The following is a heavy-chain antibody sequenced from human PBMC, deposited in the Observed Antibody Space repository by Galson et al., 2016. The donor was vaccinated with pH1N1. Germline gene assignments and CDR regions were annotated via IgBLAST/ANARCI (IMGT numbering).Heavy chain of an antibody. CDR2: LYKSGST. CDR3: VREDMVVGEGWHHGMDA. J-gene: IGHJ6*02. CDR1: GALIRSHY. V-gene: IGHV4-4*07. Sequence: ETLSLTCSVSGALIRSHYWSWVRQPAGKGLQWIGRLYKSGSTKYNPSLKSRVSMSGDTSKNQFSLKLSSVTAADTAVYYCVREDMVVGEGWHHGMDAWGQGITVTVSS. D-gene: IGHD3-10*01.